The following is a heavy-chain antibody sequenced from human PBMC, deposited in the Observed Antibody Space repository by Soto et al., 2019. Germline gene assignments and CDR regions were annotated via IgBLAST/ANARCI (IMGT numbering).Heavy chain of an antibody. CDR1: GFTFSSYG. Sequence: GGSLGLSCAASGFTFSSYGMTGVRQAPGEGLEWVAVISYDGSNKYYADSVKGRFTISRDNSKNTMYLQMNSLRAEDTAVYYCAKDGVSGYSSGWHAAYFDYWGQGTLVSVSS. V-gene: IGHV3-30*18. CDR3: AKDGVSGYSSGWHAAYFDY. J-gene: IGHJ4*02. CDR2: ISYDGSNK. D-gene: IGHD6-19*01.